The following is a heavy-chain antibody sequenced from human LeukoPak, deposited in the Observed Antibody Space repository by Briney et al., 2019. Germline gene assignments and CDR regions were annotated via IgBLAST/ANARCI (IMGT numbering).Heavy chain of an antibody. Sequence: SETLSLTCAVSGGSISTGGYYWSWIRQHPGKGLEWIGNIYYSGSTYYSPSLKSRVTMSVDTSKNQFSLTLISVTAADTAVYFCARAAPNYYDSSGSLRNPYFDYWGQGTLVTVSS. CDR1: GGSISTGGYY. CDR3: ARAAPNYYDSSGSLRNPYFDY. D-gene: IGHD3-22*01. CDR2: IYYSGST. J-gene: IGHJ4*02. V-gene: IGHV4-31*11.